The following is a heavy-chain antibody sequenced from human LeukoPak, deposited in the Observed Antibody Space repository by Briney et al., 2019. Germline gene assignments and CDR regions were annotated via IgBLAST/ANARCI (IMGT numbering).Heavy chain of an antibody. J-gene: IGHJ6*03. Sequence: SETLSLTCAVYGGSFSGYYWSWIRQPPGKGLEWIGEINHSGSTNYNPSLKSRVTISVDTSKNQFSLKLSSVTAADTAVYYCARGRDIVRYMDVWGKGTTVTVSS. D-gene: IGHD2-15*01. CDR1: GGSFSGYY. CDR2: INHSGST. V-gene: IGHV4-34*01. CDR3: ARGRDIVRYMDV.